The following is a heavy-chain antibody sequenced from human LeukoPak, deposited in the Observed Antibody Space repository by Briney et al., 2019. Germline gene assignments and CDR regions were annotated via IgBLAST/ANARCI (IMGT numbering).Heavy chain of an antibody. V-gene: IGHV3-53*01. D-gene: IGHD5-12*01. Sequence: HPGGSLRLSCAASGFTVSSNYMSWVRQAPGKGLEWVSVIYSGGSTYYADSVKGRFTISRDNSKSTLYLQMNSLRAEDTAVYYCARTLSGYDLSDYYYMDVWGKGTTVTISS. CDR3: ARTLSGYDLSDYYYMDV. CDR1: GFTVSSNY. CDR2: IYSGGST. J-gene: IGHJ6*03.